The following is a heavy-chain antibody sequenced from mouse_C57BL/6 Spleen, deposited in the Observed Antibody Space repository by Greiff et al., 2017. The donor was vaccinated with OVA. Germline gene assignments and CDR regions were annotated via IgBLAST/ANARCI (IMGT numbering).Heavy chain of an antibody. CDR2: INPNNGGT. V-gene: IGHV1-22*01. Sequence: VQLKESGPELVKPGASVKMSCKASGYTFTDYNMHWVKQSHGKSLEWIGYINPNNGGTSYNQKFKGKATLTVNKSSSTAYMELRSLTSEDSAVYYCANGSSPFFDYWGQGTTLTVSS. CDR1: GYTFTDYN. CDR3: ANGSSPFFDY. D-gene: IGHD1-1*01. J-gene: IGHJ2*01.